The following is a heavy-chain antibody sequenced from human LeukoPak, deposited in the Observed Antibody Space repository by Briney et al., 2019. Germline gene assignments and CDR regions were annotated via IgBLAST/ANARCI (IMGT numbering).Heavy chain of an antibody. V-gene: IGHV1-69*05. J-gene: IGHJ6*03. CDR2: IIPIFGTA. CDR3: ASATLGYCSSTSCPLYYYYYYMDV. Sequence: GASVKVSCKASGGTFSSYAISWVRQAPGQGLEWMGGIIPIFGTANYAQKFQGRVTITTDESTSTAYMELSSLRSEDTAAYYCASATLGYCSSTSCPLYYYYYYMDVWGKGTTVTVSS. CDR1: GGTFSSYA. D-gene: IGHD2-2*01.